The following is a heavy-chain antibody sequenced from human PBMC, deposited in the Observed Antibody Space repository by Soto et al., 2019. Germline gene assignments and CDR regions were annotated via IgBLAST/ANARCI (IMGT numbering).Heavy chain of an antibody. J-gene: IGHJ5*02. CDR3: ARSTVSPNWFDP. D-gene: IGHD4-4*01. CDR1: SGSISSSNW. CDR2: IYHSGST. V-gene: IGHV4-4*02. Sequence: LSLTCAVSSGSISSSNWWSWVRQPPGKGLEWIGEIYHSGSTNYNPSLKSRVTISVDKSKNQFSLKLSSVTAADTAVYYCARSTVSPNWFDPWGQGTLVTVSS.